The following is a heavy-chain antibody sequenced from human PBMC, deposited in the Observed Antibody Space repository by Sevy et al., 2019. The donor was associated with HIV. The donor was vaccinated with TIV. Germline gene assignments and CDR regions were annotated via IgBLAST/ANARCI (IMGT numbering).Heavy chain of an antibody. V-gene: IGHV1-18*01. CDR3: AKEGKNIRSWFDP. CDR1: GYSFTNYG. D-gene: IGHD3-3*02. Sequence: ASVKVSCKPSGYSFTNYGIGWVRQAPGQGLEWMGWISGYNGYPNYAQNLQGRVTMTTDTSTSTAYGELRSLRSDDRAIYYCAKEGKNIRSWFDPWGQGTLVTVSS. CDR2: ISGYNGYP. J-gene: IGHJ5*02.